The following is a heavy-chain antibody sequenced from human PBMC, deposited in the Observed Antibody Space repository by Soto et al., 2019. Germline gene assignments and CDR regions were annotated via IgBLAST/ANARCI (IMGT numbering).Heavy chain of an antibody. CDR2: IYYSGST. Sequence: QVQLQESGPGLVKPSETLSLTCTVSGGSISSYYWSWIRQPPGKGLEWIGYIYYSGSTNYNPSLKSRVTISVDTSKNQFSLKLSSVTAADTAVYYCARGDYGDYEGYYYYYMDVWGKGITVTVSS. D-gene: IGHD4-17*01. CDR3: ARGDYGDYEGYYYYYMDV. V-gene: IGHV4-59*01. J-gene: IGHJ6*03. CDR1: GGSISSYY.